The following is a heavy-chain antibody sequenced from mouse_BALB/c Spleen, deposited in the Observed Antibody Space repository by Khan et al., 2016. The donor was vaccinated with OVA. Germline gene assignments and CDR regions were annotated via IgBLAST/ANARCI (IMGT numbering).Heavy chain of an antibody. V-gene: IGHV9-3-1*01. CDR1: GYTFTNYG. CDR3: ASGGHWYFDV. CDR2: INTYTGEP. J-gene: IGHJ1*01. D-gene: IGHD1-1*02. Sequence: LVESGPELKKPGETVKISCKASGYTFTNYGMNWMKQAPGKGLKWMGWINTYTGEPTYADDFKGRFAFSLETSASTAHLQINNLKNEDTATYFCASGGHWYFDVWGAGTTVTVSS.